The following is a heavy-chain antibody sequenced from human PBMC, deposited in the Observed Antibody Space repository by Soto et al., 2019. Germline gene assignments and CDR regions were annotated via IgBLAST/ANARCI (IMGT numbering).Heavy chain of an antibody. J-gene: IGHJ6*02. CDR1: GGSISSYY. CDR3: AKDIVAGNWNYAMDV. CDR2: IYYSGST. V-gene: IGHV4-59*01. D-gene: IGHD2-21*01. Sequence: SETLSLTCTVSGGSISSYYWSWIRQPPGKGLEWIGYIYYSGSTNYNPSLKSRVTISVDTSKNQFSLKLSSVTAADTAVYYCAKDIVAGNWNYAMDVWGQGTTVTVSS.